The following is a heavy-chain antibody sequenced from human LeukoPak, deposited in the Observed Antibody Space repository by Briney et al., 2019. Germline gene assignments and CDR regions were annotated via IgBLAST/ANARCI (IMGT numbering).Heavy chain of an antibody. CDR1: GGSISSTTYY. J-gene: IGHJ4*02. V-gene: IGHV4-39*01. D-gene: IGHD1-26*01. Sequence: SVTLSLNCTVSGGSISSTTYYWGWIRQPPGKGLEWIGRIYYSGSTFYNPSLKSRLSISVDTSKNQFSLKLTSVTAADTAVYYCARRAQRSSGSYYGYWGQGTLFSVSS. CDR2: IYYSGST. CDR3: ARRAQRSSGSYYGY.